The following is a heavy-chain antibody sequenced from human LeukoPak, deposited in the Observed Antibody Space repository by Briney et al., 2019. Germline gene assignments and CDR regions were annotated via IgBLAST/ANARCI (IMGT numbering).Heavy chain of an antibody. J-gene: IGHJ4*02. D-gene: IGHD1-26*01. CDR1: GFTFSHYL. Sequence: PGGSLRLSCAASGFTFSHYLMHWVRQAPGKGLVWVSRINSDESNTNSYADSVKGRFTISRDNAKNSLYLQMNSLRAEDTAMYYCARDIRAVGVTLYFDYWGQGILVTVTS. V-gene: IGHV3-74*01. CDR3: ARDIRAVGVTLYFDY. CDR2: INSDESNT.